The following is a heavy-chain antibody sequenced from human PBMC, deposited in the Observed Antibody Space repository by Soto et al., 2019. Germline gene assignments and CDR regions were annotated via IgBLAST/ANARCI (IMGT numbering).Heavy chain of an antibody. V-gene: IGHV1-69*19. CDR3: AGGKGKTAMENV. CDR1: GGTLLSYT. CDR2: IIPIFGIA. D-gene: IGHD5-18*01. J-gene: IGHJ6*02. Sequence: QVQLVQSGAEVKKPGSSVKVSCKASGGTLLSYTISWVRQAPGQGLEWMGGIIPIFGIANYAQKFQGRITVTADESTGVAYMELSSLRSEDTAVYYCAGGKGKTAMENVWGQGTTVTVSS.